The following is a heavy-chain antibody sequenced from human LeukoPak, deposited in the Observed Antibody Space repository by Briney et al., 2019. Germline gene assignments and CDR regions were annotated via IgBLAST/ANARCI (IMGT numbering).Heavy chain of an antibody. CDR1: GGSISSYY. Sequence: SETLSLTCTVSGGSISSYYWSWIRQPPGKGLEWIGYIYYSWSTNYNPSLKSRVTISVDSSKNQFSLKLSSVTAADTAVYYCARDGDSSGYFDYWGQGTLVTVSS. CDR3: ARDGDSSGYFDY. D-gene: IGHD6-19*01. J-gene: IGHJ4*02. V-gene: IGHV4-59*01. CDR2: IYYSWST.